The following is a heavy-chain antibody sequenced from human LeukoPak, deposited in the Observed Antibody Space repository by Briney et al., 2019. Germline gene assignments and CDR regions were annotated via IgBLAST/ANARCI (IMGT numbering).Heavy chain of an antibody. V-gene: IGHV4-61*02. D-gene: IGHD2-2*01. CDR1: GGSISSGSYY. CDR2: IYTSGST. CDR3: ASGGVVPATYYYYYYMDV. J-gene: IGHJ6*03. Sequence: SQTLPLTCTVSGGSISSGSYYWSWIRQPAGKGLEWIGRIYTSGSTNYNPSLKSRVTISVDTSKNQFSLKLSSVTAADTAVYYCASGGVVPATYYYYYYMDVWGKGTTVTVSS.